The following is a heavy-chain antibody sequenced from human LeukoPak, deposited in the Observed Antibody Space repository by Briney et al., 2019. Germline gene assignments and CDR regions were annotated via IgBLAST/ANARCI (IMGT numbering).Heavy chain of an antibody. J-gene: IGHJ4*02. CDR1: GFTFSSYS. V-gene: IGHV3-21*01. Sequence: GGSLRLSCAATGFTFSSYSMNWVRQAPGKGLEWVSSISSSSSYIYYADSVKGRFTISRDNAKNSLYLQMNSLRAEDTAVYYCARDRGSYSFDYWGQGTLVTVSS. CDR3: ARDRGSYSFDY. CDR2: ISSSSSYI. D-gene: IGHD1-26*01.